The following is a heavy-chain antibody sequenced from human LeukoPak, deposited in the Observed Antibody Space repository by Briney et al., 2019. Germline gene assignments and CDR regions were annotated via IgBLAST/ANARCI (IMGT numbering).Heavy chain of an antibody. V-gene: IGHV3-11*01. J-gene: IGHJ5*02. CDR3: ARARGIAADGAWFDP. D-gene: IGHD6-13*01. CDR1: GFTFSDYY. CDR2: ISSSGSTI. Sequence: GGSLRLSCAASGFTFSDYYMSWIRQAPGKGLEWVSYISSSGSTIYYADSVKGRFTISRDNAKNSLYLQMNSLRAEDTALYHCARARGIAADGAWFDPWGQGTLVTVSS.